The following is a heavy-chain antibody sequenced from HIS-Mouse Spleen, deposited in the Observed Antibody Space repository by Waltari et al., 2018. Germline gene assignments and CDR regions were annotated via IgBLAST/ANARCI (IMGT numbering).Heavy chain of an antibody. CDR2: IYYSGST. V-gene: IGHV4-39*07. J-gene: IGHJ2*01. D-gene: IGHD6-13*01. CDR1: GGPISSSRYY. Sequence: QLQLQESAPGLVKPSETLSLTCPVSGGPISSSRYYCGWIRQPPGKGLEWIGSIYYSGSTYYNPSLKSRVTISVDTSKNQFSLKLSSVTAADTAVYYCAREIPYSSSWYDWYFDLWGRGTLVTVSS. CDR3: AREIPYSSSWYDWYFDL.